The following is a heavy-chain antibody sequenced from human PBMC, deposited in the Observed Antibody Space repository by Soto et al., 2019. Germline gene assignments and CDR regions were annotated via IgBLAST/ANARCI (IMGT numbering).Heavy chain of an antibody. D-gene: IGHD2-21*02. CDR2: ISYNGRT. J-gene: IGHJ4*02. Sequence: LSLTCNVSAGSITGDSYYWTWIRQPPGKGLEWLGYISYNGRTNYNPSLKSRVTISVDTSRKQFFLRLTSVTAADTAIYYCARDPCGSDCYSGLDYWGQGSPVTVSS. V-gene: IGHV4-61*01. CDR1: AGSITGDSYY. CDR3: ARDPCGSDCYSGLDY.